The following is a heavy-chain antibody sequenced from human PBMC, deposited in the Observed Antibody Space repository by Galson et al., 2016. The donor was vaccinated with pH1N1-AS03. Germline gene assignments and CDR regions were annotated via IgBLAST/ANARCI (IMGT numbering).Heavy chain of an antibody. CDR1: GVSFSTFSNYA. CDR2: IIPIFGTA. D-gene: IGHD3-22*01. J-gene: IGHJ6*03. V-gene: IGHV1-69*01. CDR3: ARSNGPIVVVNGFHYHYYYMDV. Sequence: QSGAEVKKPGESLKISCKASGVSFSTFSNYAFSWVRLAPGQGLEWMGGIIPIFGTANYAQKFQGTVTITADEKTRTAYLDLNSLRSDDTAIYYCARSNGPIVVVNGFHYHYYYMDVWGKGTTVTVSS.